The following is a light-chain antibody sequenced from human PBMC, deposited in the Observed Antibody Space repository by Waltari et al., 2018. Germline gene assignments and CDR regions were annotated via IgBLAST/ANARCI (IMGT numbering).Light chain of an antibody. CDR1: QSVTNY. Sequence: DILLTQSPPILSLSPGERDSLSCRASQSVTNYLPWYQQKPGQAPRLLIYDTSNRATGIPARFSGSGFGTDFTLTISSLEPEDFAVYYCQQRRNWPLTFGGGTKVEIK. V-gene: IGKV3-11*01. CDR3: QQRRNWPLT. CDR2: DTS. J-gene: IGKJ4*01.